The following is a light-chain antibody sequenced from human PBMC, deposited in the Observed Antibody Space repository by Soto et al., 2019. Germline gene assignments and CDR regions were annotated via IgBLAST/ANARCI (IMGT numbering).Light chain of an antibody. J-gene: IGKJ5*01. CDR1: QSISSY. V-gene: IGKV1-39*01. CDR3: QQLNSYPLT. CDR2: AAS. Sequence: DMQMTQSPSSLSASVGDRVTITCRASQSISSYLNWYQQKPGKAPKLLIYAASSLQSGVPSRFSGSGSGTDFTLTISSLQPEDFATYYCQQLNSYPLTFGQGTRLEI.